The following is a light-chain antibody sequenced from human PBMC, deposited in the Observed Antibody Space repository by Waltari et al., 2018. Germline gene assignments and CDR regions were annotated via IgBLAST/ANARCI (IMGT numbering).Light chain of an antibody. CDR3: SSYRSSTTPIPV. CDR1: SSDVGRYDL. Sequence: QSALTQPASVSGSPGPSITIPCTGTSSDVGRYDLVSWSQQHPGKAPKLMIYDVTKRPSGVSSRFSASKSGNTASLTISGLQSEDEADYFCSSYRSSTTPIPVFGGGTKLTVL. J-gene: IGLJ2*01. V-gene: IGLV2-14*02. CDR2: DVT.